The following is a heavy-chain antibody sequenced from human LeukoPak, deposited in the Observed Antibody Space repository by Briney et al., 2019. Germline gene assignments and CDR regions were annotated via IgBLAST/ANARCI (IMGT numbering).Heavy chain of an antibody. Sequence: PGGSLRLSCAASGFTFSIHGMSWVRQAPGKGLEWVSAMSGSDGATYYADSVKGRSTISRDNSKNTLYLQMNSLRAEDTAVYHCAKDSPILTSWGQGTLVTVSS. CDR3: AKDSPILTS. V-gene: IGHV3-23*01. J-gene: IGHJ5*02. CDR2: MSGSDGAT. D-gene: IGHD2-21*01. CDR1: GFTFSIHG.